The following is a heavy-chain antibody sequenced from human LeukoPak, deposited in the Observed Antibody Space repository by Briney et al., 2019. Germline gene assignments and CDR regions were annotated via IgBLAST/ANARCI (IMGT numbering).Heavy chain of an antibody. CDR1: GLTVIRNA. CDR3: ARDRYNYGRDFYYHGADV. V-gene: IGHV3-53*01. CDR2: FYRDGS. J-gene: IGHJ6*02. D-gene: IGHD5-24*01. Sequence: PAGSLRLSCAASGLTVIRNAMRWGRQAPGEGLEFISVFYRDGSNADSVKGRFTLSRDDSKNMLHLQMNSLRAEDTAIYYCARDRYNYGRDFYYHGADVWGQGTTVIVSS.